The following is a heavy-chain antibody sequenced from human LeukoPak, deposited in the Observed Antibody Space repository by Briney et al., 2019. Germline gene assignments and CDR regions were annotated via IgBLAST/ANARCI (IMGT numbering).Heavy chain of an antibody. CDR1: GFTFGDYA. V-gene: IGHV3-49*04. D-gene: IGHD2-2*01. CDR2: IRSKAYGGTI. CDR3: TRDLGDHCSSTTCYDALVDS. Sequence: GGSLRLSCRTSGFTFGDYAMNWVRQAPGKGLEWISFIRSKAYGGTIEYAASVTGRFTISRDDSKRVAYLRMNSLKTDDTAVYYCTRDLGDHCSSTTCYDALVDSWGQGTLVTVSS. J-gene: IGHJ4*02.